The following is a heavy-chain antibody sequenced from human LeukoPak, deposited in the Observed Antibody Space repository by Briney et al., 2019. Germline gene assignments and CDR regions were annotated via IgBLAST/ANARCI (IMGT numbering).Heavy chain of an antibody. CDR1: GFTFSSYA. CDR2: ISGSGGST. V-gene: IGHV3-23*01. D-gene: IGHD2-2*01. CDR3: AKDVVGVVVPAAMEY. Sequence: GGSLRLSCAASGFTFSSYAMSWVRQAPEKGLEWVSAISGSGGSTYYADSVKGRFTISRDNSKNTLYLQMNSLRAEDTAVYYCAKDVVGVVVPAAMEYWGQGTLVTVSS. J-gene: IGHJ4*02.